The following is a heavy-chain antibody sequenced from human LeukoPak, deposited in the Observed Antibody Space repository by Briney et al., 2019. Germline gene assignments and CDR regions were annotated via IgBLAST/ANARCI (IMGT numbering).Heavy chain of an antibody. D-gene: IGHD2-2*01. V-gene: IGHV1-18*01. Sequence: ASVKVSCKASGYTFSNYRIIWVRQAPGQGLEWMGWISGYNGNTNYVQKLQGRVTMTTDTSTSTAYMELRSLRSDDAAVYYCAREFPGLLPAAPRGYYFDYWGQGTLVTVSS. CDR2: ISGYNGNT. CDR1: GYTFSNYR. CDR3: AREFPGLLPAAPRGYYFDY. J-gene: IGHJ4*02.